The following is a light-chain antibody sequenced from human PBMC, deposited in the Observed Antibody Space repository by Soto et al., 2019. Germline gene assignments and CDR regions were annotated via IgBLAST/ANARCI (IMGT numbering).Light chain of an antibody. J-gene: IGKJ4*01. CDR2: LGS. Sequence: DIVMTQSPLSLPVTPGEPASISCRSSQSLLYSNGYNYLDWYLQKPGQSPQLLIYLGSNRASGVPDKFSSSGSGTDFALKISRVEAEYVGVYYCMQSLQTPLTFGGGTRVEIK. CDR1: QSLLYSNGYNY. CDR3: MQSLQTPLT. V-gene: IGKV2-28*01.